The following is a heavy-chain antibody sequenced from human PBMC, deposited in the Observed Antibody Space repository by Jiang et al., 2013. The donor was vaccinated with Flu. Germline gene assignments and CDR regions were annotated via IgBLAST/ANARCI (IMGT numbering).Heavy chain of an antibody. CDR1: GYTFTSYY. D-gene: IGHD3-10*01. J-gene: IGHJ6*02. V-gene: IGHV1-46*03. Sequence: SVKVSCKASGYTFTSYYMHWVRQAPGQGLEWMGIINPSGGSTMYAQKFQGRVTVTRDTSTSTVYMELSSLRSEDTAVYYCARDMGRVWFGESGMDVWGQGTTVTVSS. CDR2: INPSGGST. CDR3: ARDMGRVWFGESGMDV.